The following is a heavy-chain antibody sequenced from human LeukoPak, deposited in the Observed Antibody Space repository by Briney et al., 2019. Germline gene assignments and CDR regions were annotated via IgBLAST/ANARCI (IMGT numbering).Heavy chain of an antibody. J-gene: IGHJ1*01. D-gene: IGHD2-21*01. CDR2: ISGSGGST. V-gene: IGHV3-23*01. CDR3: AKIPPMMYCGGDCYEEYFQH. CDR1: GFTFSSYA. Sequence: PGGSLRLSCAASGFTFSSYAMSWVRQAPGKGLEWVSAISGSGGSTYYADSVKGRFTISRDNSKNTLYLQMNSLRAEDTAVYYCAKIPPMMYCGGDCYEEYFQHWGQGTLVTASS.